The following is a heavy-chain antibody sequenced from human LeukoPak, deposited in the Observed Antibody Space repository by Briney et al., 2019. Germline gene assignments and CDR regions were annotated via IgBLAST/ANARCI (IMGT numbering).Heavy chain of an antibody. CDR1: GGSFSGYY. V-gene: IGHV4-34*01. CDR3: ARLSSGSSSWYDIDY. D-gene: IGHD6-13*01. CDR2: INHSGST. Sequence: NPSETLSLTCAVYGGSFSGYYWSWIRQPPGKGLEWIGEINHSGSTNYNPSLKSRVTISVDTSKNQFSLKLSSVTAADTAVYYCARLSSGSSSWYDIDYWGQGTLVTVSS. J-gene: IGHJ4*02.